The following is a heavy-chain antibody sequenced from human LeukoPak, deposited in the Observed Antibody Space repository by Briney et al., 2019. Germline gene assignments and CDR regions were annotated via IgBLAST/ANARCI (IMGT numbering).Heavy chain of an antibody. J-gene: IGHJ4*02. CDR3: ARDCKANCYNREAPGDY. CDR1: GGSISSSSYY. V-gene: IGHV4-39*07. CDR2: IYYSGST. D-gene: IGHD2-2*02. Sequence: SETLSLTCTVSGGSISSSSYYWGWIRQPPGKGLEWIGSIYYSGSTYYNPSLKSRVTISVDTSKNQFSLKLSSVTAADTAVYYCARDCKANCYNREAPGDYWGQGTLVTVSS.